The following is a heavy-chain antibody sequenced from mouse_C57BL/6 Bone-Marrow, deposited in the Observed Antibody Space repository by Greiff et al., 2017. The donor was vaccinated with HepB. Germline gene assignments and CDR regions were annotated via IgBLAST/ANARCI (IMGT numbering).Heavy chain of an antibody. V-gene: IGHV1-42*01. CDR3: ARSGSHY. CDR1: GYSFTGYY. CDR2: INPSTGGT. J-gene: IGHJ2*01. Sequence: EVQLQQSGPELVKPGASVKISCKASGYSFTGYYMNWVKQSPEKSLEWIGEINPSTGGTTYNQKFKAKATLTVDKSSSTAYMQLKSLTSEDSAVYYCARSGSHYWGQGTTLTVSS. D-gene: IGHD3-1*01.